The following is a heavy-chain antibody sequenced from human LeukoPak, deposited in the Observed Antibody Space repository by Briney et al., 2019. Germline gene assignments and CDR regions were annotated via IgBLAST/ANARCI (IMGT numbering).Heavy chain of an antibody. Sequence: PGGSLRLSCAASRFTFSSYAMSWVRQAPGKGLEWVSAISGSGGSTYYADSVKGRFTISRDNSKNTLYLQMNSLRAEDTAVYCCARDPHYDILTGYSNYFDYWGQGTLVTVSS. D-gene: IGHD3-9*01. CDR2: ISGSGGST. CDR1: RFTFSSYA. J-gene: IGHJ4*02. V-gene: IGHV3-23*01. CDR3: ARDPHYDILTGYSNYFDY.